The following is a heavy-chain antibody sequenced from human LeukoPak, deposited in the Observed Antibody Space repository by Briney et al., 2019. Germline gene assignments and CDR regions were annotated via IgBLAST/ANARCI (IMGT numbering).Heavy chain of an antibody. CDR2: ISAYNGNT. CDR1: GYTFTSYG. J-gene: IGHJ2*01. D-gene: IGHD6-6*01. V-gene: IGHV1-18*01. CDR3: ARSIRIAARPWYFDL. Sequence: ASVKVSCKAPGYTFTSYGISWVRQAPGQGLEWMGWISAYNGNTNYAQKLQGRVTMTTDTSTSTAYMELRSLRSDDTAVYYCARSIRIAARPWYFDLCGRGTLVTVSS.